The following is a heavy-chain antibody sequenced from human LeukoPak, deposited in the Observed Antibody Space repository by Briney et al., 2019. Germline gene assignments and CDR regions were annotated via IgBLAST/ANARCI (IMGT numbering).Heavy chain of an antibody. D-gene: IGHD6-13*01. CDR1: GFTFSSYG. CDR2: IRYDGSNK. V-gene: IGHV3-30*02. J-gene: IGHJ4*02. CDR3: AKDAGSSSWYKLPIFDY. Sequence: GGSLRLSCAASGFTFSSYGMHWVRQAPGKGLEWVAFIRYDGSNKYYADSVKGRFTISRDNSKNTLYLQMNSLRAEDTAVYYCAKDAGSSSWYKLPIFDYWGQGTLVTVSS.